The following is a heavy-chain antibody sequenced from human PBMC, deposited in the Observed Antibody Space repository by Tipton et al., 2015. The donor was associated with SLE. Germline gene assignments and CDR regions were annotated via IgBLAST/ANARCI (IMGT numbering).Heavy chain of an antibody. CDR1: GASISDNY. CDR2: IYTTLST. J-gene: IGHJ2*01. V-gene: IGHV4-4*09. D-gene: IGHD3-9*01. CDR3: ARGTLVNLGYFDL. Sequence: TLSLTCTVSGASISDNYWSWIRQPTGKRLEWIGYIYTTLSTNYNPSLQKRVTISRDTSKNQFSLRLNSVTAADTAVFYCARGTLVNLGYFDLWGRGTLVTVSS.